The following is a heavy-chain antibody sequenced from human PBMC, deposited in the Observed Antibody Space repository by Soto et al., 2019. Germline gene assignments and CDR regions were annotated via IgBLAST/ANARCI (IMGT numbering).Heavy chain of an antibody. J-gene: IGHJ4*02. D-gene: IGHD1-26*01. CDR3: VRVFSGGFFDY. CDR2: TRNKANGYTT. Sequence: LRLSCAASGFTFSDHYMDWVRQAPGKGLEWVGRTRNKANGYTTDYAASVKGRFTVSRDDSKNSLYLQMNSLKTEDTAVYYCVRVFSGGFFDYWGQGTLVTVSS. V-gene: IGHV3-72*01. CDR1: GFTFSDHY.